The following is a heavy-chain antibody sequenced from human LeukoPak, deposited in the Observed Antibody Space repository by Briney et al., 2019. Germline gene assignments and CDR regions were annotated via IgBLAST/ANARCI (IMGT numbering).Heavy chain of an antibody. J-gene: IGHJ4*02. Sequence: GGSLRLSCAASGFTFSSYDMYWVRQAPGKGLECVASISRHSGASTYYAASVKGRFTISRDNSRSTLYLQMNSLRADDTAVYYCSKKGQNGDYGKPDWGQGTLVTVSS. CDR2: ISRHSGAST. CDR3: SKKGQNGDYGKPD. V-gene: IGHV3-23*01. CDR1: GFTFSSYD. D-gene: IGHD4-17*01.